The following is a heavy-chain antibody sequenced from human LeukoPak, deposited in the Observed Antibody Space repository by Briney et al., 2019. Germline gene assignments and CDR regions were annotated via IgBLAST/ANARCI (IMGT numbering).Heavy chain of an antibody. Sequence: PGGSLRLSCAASGFTFSSYGMHWVRQAPGKGLEWVAVISYDGSNKYYADSVKGRFTISRDNSKNTLYLQMNSLRAEDTAVYYCAKEIAIRITMVRGALYYFDYWGQGTLVTVSS. CDR1: GFTFSSYG. CDR3: AKEIAIRITMVRGALYYFDY. CDR2: ISYDGSNK. J-gene: IGHJ4*02. V-gene: IGHV3-30*18. D-gene: IGHD3-10*01.